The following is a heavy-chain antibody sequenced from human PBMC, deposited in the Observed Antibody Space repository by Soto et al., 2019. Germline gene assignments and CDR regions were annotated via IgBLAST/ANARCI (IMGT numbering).Heavy chain of an antibody. J-gene: IGHJ3*02. D-gene: IGHD4-17*01. CDR3: ARDYGDYEHAFAI. CDR1: GGSISSYY. CDR2: IYYSGST. V-gene: IGHV4-59*08. Sequence: SETLSLTCTVSGGSISSYYWSWIRQPPGKGLEWIGYIYYSGSTNYNPSLKSRVTISVDTSKNQFSLKLSSVTAADTAVYYCARDYGDYEHAFAIWGQGTMVTVSS.